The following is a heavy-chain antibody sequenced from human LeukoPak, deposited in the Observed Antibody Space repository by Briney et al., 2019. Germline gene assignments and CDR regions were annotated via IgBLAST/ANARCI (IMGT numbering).Heavy chain of an antibody. CDR3: ASLWFGEYFDY. CDR1: DGSISSSSYS. D-gene: IGHD3-10*01. Sequence: SETLSLTCTVSDGSISSSSYSWAWIRQPPGKGLEIIGNIYYTGSTYYNTSLKSRVTIFVDTPKNQFSLNLSSVTAADTAVYYCASLWFGEYFDYWGQGALVTVSS. V-gene: IGHV4-39*01. J-gene: IGHJ4*02. CDR2: IYYTGST.